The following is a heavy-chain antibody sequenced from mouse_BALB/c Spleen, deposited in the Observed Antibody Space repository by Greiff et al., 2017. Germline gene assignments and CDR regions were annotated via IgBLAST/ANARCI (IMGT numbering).Heavy chain of an antibody. CDR3: ARESNLWDAMDY. J-gene: IGHJ4*01. V-gene: IGHV2-6-7*01. CDR1: GFSLTGYG. D-gene: IGHD2-5*01. CDR2: IWGDGST. Sequence: VQVVESGPGLVAPSQSLSITCTVSGFSLTGYGVNWGRQPPGKGLEWLGMIWGDGSTDYNSALKSRLSISKDNSKSQVFLKMNSLQTDDTARYYCARESNLWDAMDYRGQGTSVTVSS.